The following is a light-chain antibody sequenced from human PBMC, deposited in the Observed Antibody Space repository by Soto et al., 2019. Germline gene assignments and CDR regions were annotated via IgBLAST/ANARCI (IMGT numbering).Light chain of an antibody. V-gene: IGKV3-15*01. CDR3: QQYHCWPPYT. J-gene: IGKJ3*01. Sequence: TQSPGTLDFSRGYRSTLSCRASQSVSSNLAWYRQKPGQAPRLLIYDASTRATGIPARFSGSGSGTDFSLTIPSLQSGDLAVYARQQYHCWPPYTYGPGTKVDI. CDR1: QSVSSN. CDR2: DAS.